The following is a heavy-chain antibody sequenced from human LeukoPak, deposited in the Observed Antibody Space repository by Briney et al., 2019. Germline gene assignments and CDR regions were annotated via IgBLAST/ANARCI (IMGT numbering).Heavy chain of an antibody. Sequence: ASVKDSCKTSGYTFTSYYMNWVRQAPGQGLEGMGNINPSGGSTNYAQKFQGRVTMTRDTSTSTVYMELSSLRSDDTAVYYCARGWWGTVYGWTNWFDPWGQGTLVTVSS. CDR3: ARGWWGTVYGWTNWFDP. CDR2: INPSGGST. CDR1: GYTFTSYY. V-gene: IGHV1-46*01. D-gene: IGHD3-16*01. J-gene: IGHJ5*02.